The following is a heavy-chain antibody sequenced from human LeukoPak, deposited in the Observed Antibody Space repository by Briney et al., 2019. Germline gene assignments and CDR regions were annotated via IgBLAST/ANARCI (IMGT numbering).Heavy chain of an antibody. J-gene: IGHJ3*02. Sequence: KTSETLSLTCTVSGGSISTYYWSRIRQPPGKGLEWIGYVYYSGSTNYNPSLKSRVTISADTSKNQFSLRLSSVTAADTAVYYCARGLNNRKSGRRFDVFEIWGQGTMVTVSS. CDR2: VYYSGST. V-gene: IGHV4-59*01. D-gene: IGHD3-3*01. CDR1: GGSISTYY. CDR3: ARGLNNRKSGRRFDVFEI.